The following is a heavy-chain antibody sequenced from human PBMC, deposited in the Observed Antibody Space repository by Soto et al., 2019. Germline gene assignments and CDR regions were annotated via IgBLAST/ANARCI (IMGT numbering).Heavy chain of an antibody. CDR2: ISSSSSTI. Sequence: LRLSCAASGFTFSSYSMNWVRQAPGKGLEWVSYISSSSSTIYYADSVKGRFTISRDNAKKSLYLQMNSLRDEDTAVYYCAREWGGRFLEWLTPNYYYYYGRDGWGQGTTVTVSS. CDR1: GFTFSSYS. J-gene: IGHJ6*02. D-gene: IGHD3-3*01. CDR3: AREWGGRFLEWLTPNYYYYYGRDG. V-gene: IGHV3-48*02.